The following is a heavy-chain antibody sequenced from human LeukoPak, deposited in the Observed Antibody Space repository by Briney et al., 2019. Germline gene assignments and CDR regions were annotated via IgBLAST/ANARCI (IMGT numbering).Heavy chain of an antibody. CDR3: ARESLSSSGGYEY. V-gene: IGHV1-2*02. Sequence: SVKVSCKASGYTFTGFYIHWVRQAPGQGLEWMGWVNPNSGGTNYAQNFQGRVTMSRDTSITTAYMELSRLRADDTAVYYCARESLSSSGGYEYWGQGTLVTVSS. CDR2: VNPNSGGT. CDR1: GYTFTGFY. J-gene: IGHJ4*02. D-gene: IGHD1-26*01.